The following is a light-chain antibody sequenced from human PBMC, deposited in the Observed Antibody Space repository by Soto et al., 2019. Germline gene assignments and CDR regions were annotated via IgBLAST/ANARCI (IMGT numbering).Light chain of an antibody. Sequence: EIVLTQSPGTLSLSPGDRATLSCKASQSVADNYLAWYQQKPGQAPRLLIYAASRRAIGIPDTFSGSGSGTDFTLTITRLEPEDFALYYCQQYGHSPRTFGQGTK. CDR2: AAS. CDR1: QSVADNY. CDR3: QQYGHSPRT. V-gene: IGKV3-20*01. J-gene: IGKJ1*01.